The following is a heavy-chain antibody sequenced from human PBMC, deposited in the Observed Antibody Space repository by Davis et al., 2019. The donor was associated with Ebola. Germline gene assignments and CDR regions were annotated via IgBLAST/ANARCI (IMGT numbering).Heavy chain of an antibody. D-gene: IGHD5-24*01. Sequence: GSLRLSCTVSGGSISSYYWSWIRQPPGKGLEWIGEIYHSGSTNYNPSLKSRVTISVDKSKNQFSLKLSSVTAADTAVYYCAREMATIFDYWGQGTLVTVSS. CDR1: GGSISSYY. CDR2: IYHSGST. J-gene: IGHJ4*02. CDR3: AREMATIFDY. V-gene: IGHV4-59*12.